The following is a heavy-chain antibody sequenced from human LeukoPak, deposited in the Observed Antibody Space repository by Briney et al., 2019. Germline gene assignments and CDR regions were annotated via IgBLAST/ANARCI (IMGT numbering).Heavy chain of an antibody. CDR1: GFNFRSQG. J-gene: IGHJ4*02. D-gene: IGHD3-22*01. CDR2: AYDDASNQ. CDR3: ATGGRYYYDQ. Sequence: GGSLRLSCAASGFNFRSQGMHWVRQAPGKGLEWVAVAYDDASNQYYADSVKGRFAVSKDNSKNTLYIQMNSLRAEDTAVYYCATGGRYYYDQWGQGTLVTVSS. V-gene: IGHV3-33*01.